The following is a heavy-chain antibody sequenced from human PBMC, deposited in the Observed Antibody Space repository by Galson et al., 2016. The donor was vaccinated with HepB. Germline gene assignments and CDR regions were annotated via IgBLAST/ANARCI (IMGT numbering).Heavy chain of an antibody. D-gene: IGHD2-15*01. J-gene: IGHJ4*02. CDR1: GDSVSSNSAA. V-gene: IGHV6-1*01. CDR3: AMANLRDCGVGICYYRNFNY. Sequence: CAISGDSVSSNSAAWNWIRQSPSRGLEWLGRTYYRYQWYNEYAQSVKRRITINPDTSKNQFSLQLNSVTPDDTAVYYCAMANLRDCGVGICYYRNFNYWGQGTLVTVSS. CDR2: TYYRYQWYN.